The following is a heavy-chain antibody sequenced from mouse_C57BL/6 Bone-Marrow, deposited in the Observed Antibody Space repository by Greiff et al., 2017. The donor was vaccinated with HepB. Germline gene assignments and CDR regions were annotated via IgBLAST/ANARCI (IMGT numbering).Heavy chain of an antibody. D-gene: IGHD1-2*01. CDR3: ARGLRRYWYFDV. CDR1: GYTFTSYW. V-gene: IGHV1-55*01. Sequence: QVQLQQPGAELVKPGASVKMSCKASGYTFTSYWLTWVKQRPGQGLEWIGDIYPGSGSTNYNEKFKSKATLTVDTSSSTAYMQLSSLTSEDSAVYYCARGLRRYWYFDVWGTGTTVTVSS. CDR2: IYPGSGST. J-gene: IGHJ1*03.